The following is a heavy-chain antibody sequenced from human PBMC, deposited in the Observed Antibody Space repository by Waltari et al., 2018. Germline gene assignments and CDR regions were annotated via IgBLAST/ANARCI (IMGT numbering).Heavy chain of an antibody. Sequence: QVQLEQSGAEVKEPGASVKVSCKASGSTFTSYNIHWVRQAPGQRLEGMGWINAGNGNTKYLQKFQGRVTITRDTSASTAYMEVSGLRSEDTAIYYCARSVADCAGDCKQDYWGQGTAVTVSS. D-gene: IGHD2-21*02. J-gene: IGHJ4*03. V-gene: IGHV1-3*01. CDR2: INAGNGNT. CDR1: GSTFTSYN. CDR3: ARSVADCAGDCKQDY.